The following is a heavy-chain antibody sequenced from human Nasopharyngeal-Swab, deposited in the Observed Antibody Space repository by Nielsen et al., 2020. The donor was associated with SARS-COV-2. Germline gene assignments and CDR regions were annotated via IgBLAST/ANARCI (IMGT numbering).Heavy chain of an antibody. J-gene: IGHJ6*03. Sequence: SETLSLTCTVSGGSISSYYWNWIRQPPGKGLEWIGYIYYNGSTNYNPSLKSRITISVDTSENQFSLKLSSVTAADTAVYYCARSPFPSRLLGYYMDVWGKGTTVTVSS. CDR2: IYYNGST. CDR1: GGSISSYY. CDR3: ARSPFPSRLLGYYMDV. D-gene: IGHD2/OR15-2a*01. V-gene: IGHV4-59*01.